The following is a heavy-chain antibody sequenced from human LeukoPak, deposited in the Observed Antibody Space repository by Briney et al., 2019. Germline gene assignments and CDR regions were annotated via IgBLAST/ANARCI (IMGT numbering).Heavy chain of an antibody. CDR3: ARERLVDLATIFDY. D-gene: IGHD5-24*01. J-gene: IGHJ4*02. CDR2: TYYRGSS. V-gene: IGHV4-59*01. CDR1: GGSISGYY. Sequence: SETLSLTCVVSGGSISGYYWTWIRQPPGKGLEWIGYTYYRGSSSFNPSLRSRVTISVDMSKNQVSLKLTSVTAADAAVYYCARERLVDLATIFDYWGQGALVTVSS.